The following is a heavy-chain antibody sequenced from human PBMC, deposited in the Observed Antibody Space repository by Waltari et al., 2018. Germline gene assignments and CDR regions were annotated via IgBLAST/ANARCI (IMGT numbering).Heavy chain of an antibody. CDR2: ISSSGGTI. CDR1: GFTLSSYE. V-gene: IGHV3-48*03. J-gene: IGHJ4*02. Sequence: EVQLVESGGGLVQPGGSLRLSCVASGFTLSSYEMNWVRQAPGKGLEWVSYISSSGGTINYIDSLKGRCTIARENAKNSLYLQMSGLRAEDTAVYYCAREVRDYYDSYGYIDYWGQGTLVTVSS. D-gene: IGHD3-22*01. CDR3: AREVRDYYDSYGYIDY.